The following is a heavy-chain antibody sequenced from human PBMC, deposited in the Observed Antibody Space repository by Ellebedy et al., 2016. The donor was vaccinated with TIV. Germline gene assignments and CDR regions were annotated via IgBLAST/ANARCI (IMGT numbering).Heavy chain of an antibody. CDR1: TFSLSTYG. CDR2: ISSDGNDE. D-gene: IGHD4-23*01. V-gene: IGHV3-33*05. J-gene: IGHJ4*02. CDR3: VRASRGRWTPFDY. Sequence: GESLKISCTASTFSLSTYGMHWVRQAPGKGLEWVAFISSDGNDEYYADSVNGRFAAARDNSKNTLYLQMNNLRAEDAAVYYCVRASRGRWTPFDYWGQGAQVIVSS.